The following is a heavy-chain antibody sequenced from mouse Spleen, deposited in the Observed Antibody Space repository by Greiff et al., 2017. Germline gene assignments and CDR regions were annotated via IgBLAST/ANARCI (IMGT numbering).Heavy chain of an antibody. CDR1: GFTFSSYA. J-gene: IGHJ2*01. CDR2: ISDGGSYT. Sequence: EVQVVESGGGLVKPGGSLKLSCAASGFTFSSYAMSWVRQTPEKRLEWVATISDGGSYTYYPDNVKGRFTISRDNAKNNLYLQMSHLKSEDTAMYYCARPNSYYFDYWGQGTTLTVSS. CDR3: ARPNSYYFDY. D-gene: IGHD4-1*01. V-gene: IGHV5-4*01.